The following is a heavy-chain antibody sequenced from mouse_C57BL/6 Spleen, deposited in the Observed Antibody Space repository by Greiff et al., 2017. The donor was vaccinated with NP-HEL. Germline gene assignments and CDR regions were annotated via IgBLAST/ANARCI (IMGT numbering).Heavy chain of an antibody. Sequence: QVQLQQSGAELARPGASVKMSCKASGYTFTSYTMHWVKQRPGQGLEWIGYINPSSGYTKYNQKFKDKATLTADKSSSTAYMQLSSLTSEDSAVYYCATSYYSNYGGGFFDDWGQGTTLTVSS. CDR2: INPSSGYT. CDR1: GYTFTSYT. J-gene: IGHJ2*01. CDR3: ATSYYSNYGGGFFDD. V-gene: IGHV1-4*01. D-gene: IGHD2-5*01.